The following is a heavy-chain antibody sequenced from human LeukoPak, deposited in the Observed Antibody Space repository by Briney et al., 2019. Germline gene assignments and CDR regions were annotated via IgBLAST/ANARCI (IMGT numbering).Heavy chain of an antibody. CDR2: VSFDGTNS. J-gene: IGHJ5*01. D-gene: IGHD2/OR15-2a*01. CDR3: ARDRNVIGADFDS. Sequence: GGSLRLSCVASGFIFENFASLGVRQAPGKGLEWVSIVSFDGTNSFYADSVSGRFTVSRDDSENTVYLHMNSLRPDDTAVYFCARDRNVIGADFDSWGQGTLVTVSS. V-gene: IGHV3-30*04. CDR1: GFIFENFA.